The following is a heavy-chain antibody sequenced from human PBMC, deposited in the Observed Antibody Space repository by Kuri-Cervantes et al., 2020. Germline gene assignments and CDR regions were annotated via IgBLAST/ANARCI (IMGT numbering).Heavy chain of an antibody. CDR2: INHSGST. D-gene: IGHD5-18*01. CDR3: ARGGIQLWLRTAPMDV. J-gene: IGHJ6*02. V-gene: IGHV4-34*01. CDR1: GGSVSSGSYY. Sequence: SETLSLTCAVSGGSVSSGSYYWSWIRQPPGKGLEWIGEINHSGSTNYNPSLKSRVTISVDTSKNQFSLKLSSVTAADTAVYYCARGGIQLWLRTAPMDVWGQGTTVTVSS.